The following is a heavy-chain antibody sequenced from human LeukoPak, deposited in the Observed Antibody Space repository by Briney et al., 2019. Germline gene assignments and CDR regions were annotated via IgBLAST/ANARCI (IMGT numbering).Heavy chain of an antibody. CDR3: ARDPHVLRFLEWLAPFDY. D-gene: IGHD3-3*01. V-gene: IGHV1-8*01. Sequence: ASVKVSCKASGYTFTSYDINWVRQATGQGLEWMGWMNPNSGNTGYAQKFQGRVTMTRNTSISTAYMELSSLRSEDTAVYYCARDPHVLRFLEWLAPFDYWGQGTLVTVSS. CDR1: GYTFTSYD. CDR2: MNPNSGNT. J-gene: IGHJ4*02.